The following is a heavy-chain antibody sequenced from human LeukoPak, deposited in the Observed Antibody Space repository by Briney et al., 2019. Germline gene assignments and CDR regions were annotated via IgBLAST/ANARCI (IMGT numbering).Heavy chain of an antibody. Sequence: GASVKVSRKASGYTFTSYDINWVGQASGEGLEWMGWMNPNRGNTGYAQKFQGRVTMTSNTSISTAYMDLSSLRSEDTAVYYCATNGPMVRGVIMFAFDYWGQGTLVTVSS. CDR1: GYTFTSYD. D-gene: IGHD3-10*01. CDR2: MNPNRGNT. CDR3: ATNGPMVRGVIMFAFDY. J-gene: IGHJ4*02. V-gene: IGHV1-8*01.